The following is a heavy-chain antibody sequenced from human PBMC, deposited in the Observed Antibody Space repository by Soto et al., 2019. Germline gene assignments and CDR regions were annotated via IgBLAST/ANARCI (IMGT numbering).Heavy chain of an antibody. CDR2: ISAFNGDT. V-gene: IGHV1-18*04. CDR1: GYTFTSYG. D-gene: IGHD6-25*01. CDR3: TREAGWQRMVPYD. J-gene: IGHJ4*02. Sequence: QVQLEQSGSEVKKPGASVNVSCKAFGYTFTSYGFSWVRQVPGQGLEWLGWISAFNGDTQYAQTIKGRLTVTTETSTTSVHMELRRLTPADTAVYYCTREAGWQRMVPYDWGQGTLVTVS.